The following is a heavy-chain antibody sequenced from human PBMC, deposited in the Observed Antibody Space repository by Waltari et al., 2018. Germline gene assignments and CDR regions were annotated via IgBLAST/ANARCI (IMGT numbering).Heavy chain of an antibody. CDR2: IYYSGST. Sequence: QVQLQESGPGLVRPSETLSLTCTVSSGSLRSYCWTWIRQPPGTGLEWVGYIYYSGSTSYNPSLKGRVTMSVDTSMDKFSLKLSAVTAADTAIYYCARLLYDSSGYWFDSWGQGTLVTVSS. CDR1: SGSLRSYC. CDR3: ARLLYDSSGYWFDS. D-gene: IGHD3-22*01. V-gene: IGHV4-59*01. J-gene: IGHJ5*01.